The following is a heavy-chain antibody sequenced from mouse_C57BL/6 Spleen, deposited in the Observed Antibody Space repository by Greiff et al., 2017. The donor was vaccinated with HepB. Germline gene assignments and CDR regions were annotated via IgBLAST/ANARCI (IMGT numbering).Heavy chain of an antibody. CDR1: GFTFSDYG. J-gene: IGHJ2*01. CDR3: ARNLYYYGSSPYYFDY. CDR2: ISSGSSTI. D-gene: IGHD1-1*01. Sequence: EVKLEESGGGLVKPGGSLKLSCAASGFTFSDYGMHWVRQAPEKGLEWVAYISSGSSTIYYADTVKGRFTISRDNAKNTLFLQRTSLRSEYTAMYYCARNLYYYGSSPYYFDYWGQGTTLTVSS. V-gene: IGHV5-17*01.